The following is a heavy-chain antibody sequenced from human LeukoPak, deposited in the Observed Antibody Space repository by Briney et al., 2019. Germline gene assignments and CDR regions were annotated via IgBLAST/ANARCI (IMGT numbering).Heavy chain of an antibody. D-gene: IGHD5-18*01. CDR2: IYSGGKI. CDR3: ARGQSYGFVY. CDR1: GFTVSSDY. J-gene: IGHJ4*02. V-gene: IGHV3-53*01. Sequence: GGSLRLSCAASGFTVSSDYMSWVRQAPGKGLEWVSVIYSGGKIYYADSVKGRFTISRDNSKNTLYLQMSSLRAEDTAVYYCARGQSYGFVYWGQGTLVTVSS.